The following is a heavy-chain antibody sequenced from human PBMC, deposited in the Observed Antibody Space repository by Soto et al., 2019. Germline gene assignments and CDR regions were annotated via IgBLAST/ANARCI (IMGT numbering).Heavy chain of an antibody. Sequence: QITLKESGPTLVKPTQTLPLTCNFSGFSFTTSGVGVGWVRQPPGKALEWLALLYWDDDKRYSSSLKSRLTISKDTSNNQVVLTMTNMDPVDTATYYCAHRPGEGNGRASYYGMDVWGQGTTVTDSS. CDR1: GFSFTTSGVG. CDR3: AHRPGEGNGRASYYGMDV. CDR2: LYWDDDK. D-gene: IGHD1-26*01. V-gene: IGHV2-5*02. J-gene: IGHJ6*02.